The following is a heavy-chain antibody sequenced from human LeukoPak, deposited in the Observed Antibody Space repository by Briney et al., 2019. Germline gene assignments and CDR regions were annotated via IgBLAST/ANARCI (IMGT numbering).Heavy chain of an antibody. D-gene: IGHD1-14*01. V-gene: IGHV3-74*01. CDR3: TRVGSGTTRDY. Sequence: GGSLRLSCAASGFTFSTYWMHWVRQAPGKGLLWVSRISSDGSTPSYADSVKGRFTISRDNGKNTLYLQMNSLRAEDTAVYYCTRVGSGTTRDYWGQGTLVTVSS. CDR2: ISSDGSTP. J-gene: IGHJ4*02. CDR1: GFTFSTYW.